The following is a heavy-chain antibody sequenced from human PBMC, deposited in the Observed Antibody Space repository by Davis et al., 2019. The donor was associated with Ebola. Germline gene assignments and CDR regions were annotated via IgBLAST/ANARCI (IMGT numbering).Heavy chain of an antibody. CDR1: GFTFSSYG. J-gene: IGHJ6*02. CDR3: ARDRILEWLGYGMDV. CDR2: ISYDGSNK. V-gene: IGHV3-30*03. Sequence: GGSLRLSCAASGFTFSSYGMHWVRQAPGKGLEWVAVISYDGSNKYYADSVKGRFTISRDNSKNTLYLQMNSLRAEDTAVYYCARDRILEWLGYGMDVWGQGTTVTVSS. D-gene: IGHD3-3*01.